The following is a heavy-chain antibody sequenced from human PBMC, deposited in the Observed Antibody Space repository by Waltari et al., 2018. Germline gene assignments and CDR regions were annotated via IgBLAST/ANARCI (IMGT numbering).Heavy chain of an antibody. J-gene: IGHJ4*02. CDR2: IRADGDDT. CDR1: GFTFSSSW. Sequence: EVQLVESGGGLVQPGGSLRLSCAVSGFTFSSSWMHWVRQAPGKGLVWVSRIRADGDDTSYADSVKGRFTISRDNAKSTLYLLMNSLTAEDTATYYCSTYTDVTFGDHWGQGALVTVSS. V-gene: IGHV3-74*01. D-gene: IGHD3-10*01. CDR3: STYTDVTFGDH.